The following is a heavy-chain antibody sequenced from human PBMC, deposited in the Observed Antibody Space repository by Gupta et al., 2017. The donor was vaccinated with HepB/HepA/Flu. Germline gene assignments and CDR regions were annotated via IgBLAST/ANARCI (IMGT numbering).Heavy chain of an antibody. CDR3: ARDRKLRYFDWLVDAFDI. CDR2: ISSSSSYI. CDR1: GFTFSSYS. J-gene: IGHJ3*02. D-gene: IGHD3-9*01. Sequence: EVQLVESGGGLVKPGGSLRLSCAASGFTFSSYSMNWVRQAPGKGLEWVSSISSSSSYIYYADSVKGRFTISRDNAKNSLYLQMNSLRAEDTAVYYCARDRKLRYFDWLVDAFDIWGQGTMVTVSS. V-gene: IGHV3-21*01.